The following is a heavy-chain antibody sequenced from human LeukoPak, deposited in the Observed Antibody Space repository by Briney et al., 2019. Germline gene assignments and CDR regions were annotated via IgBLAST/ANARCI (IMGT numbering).Heavy chain of an antibody. V-gene: IGHV3-74*01. J-gene: IGHJ4*02. CDR3: ARGESSTYRLTDY. Sequence: GGSLRLSCAASGVSFSSSWMHWVRQAPGKGLVWVSRINSDGTSTTYAGSVEGRFTISRDNAKNTLYLQMNSLRADDTAVYYCARGESSTYRLTDYWGQGTLVTVSS. CDR1: GVSFSSSW. CDR2: INSDGTST. D-gene: IGHD2-2*01.